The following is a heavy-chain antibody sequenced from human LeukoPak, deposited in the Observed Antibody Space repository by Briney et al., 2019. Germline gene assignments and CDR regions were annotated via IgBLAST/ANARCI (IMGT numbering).Heavy chain of an antibody. J-gene: IGHJ4*02. CDR2: FDPEDGET. Sequence: ASVKVSCKVSGYTLTESSMHWVRQAPGKGLEWMGGFDPEDGETIYAQKFQGRVTMTEDTSTDTAYMELSSLRSEDTAVYYCATVPRIAVAVTSLDYWGQGTLVTVSS. V-gene: IGHV1-24*01. CDR1: GYTLTESS. CDR3: ATVPRIAVAVTSLDY. D-gene: IGHD6-19*01.